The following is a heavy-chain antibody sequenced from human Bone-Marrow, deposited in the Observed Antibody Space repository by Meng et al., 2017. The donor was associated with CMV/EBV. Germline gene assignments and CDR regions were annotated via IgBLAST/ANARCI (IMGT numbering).Heavy chain of an antibody. CDR3: ARDEEMGPAAQNYYGMDV. CDR1: GGTFSSYA. Sequence: SVKVSCKASGGTFSSYAISWVRQAPGQGLEWMGGIIPIFGTANYAQKFQGRVTITTDESTSTAYMELRSLRSDDTAVYYCARDEEMGPAAQNYYGMDVWGQGTTVTVSS. J-gene: IGHJ6*02. D-gene: IGHD2-2*01. CDR2: IIPIFGTA. V-gene: IGHV1-69*05.